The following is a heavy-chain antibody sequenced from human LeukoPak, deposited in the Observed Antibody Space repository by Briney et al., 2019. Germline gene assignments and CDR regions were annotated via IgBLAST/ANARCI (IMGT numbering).Heavy chain of an antibody. V-gene: IGHV3-74*01. Sequence: GGSLRLSCAASGFTFSGYWMYWVRQVPGKGLVWLSQINSDGRSTNYADSVKGLFTISRDNAKNTLYLQMNNLRAEDTAVYYCARGYCSGGSCYSNWFDPWGQGTLVIVSS. D-gene: IGHD2-15*01. J-gene: IGHJ5*02. CDR1: GFTFSGYW. CDR2: INSDGRST. CDR3: ARGYCSGGSCYSNWFDP.